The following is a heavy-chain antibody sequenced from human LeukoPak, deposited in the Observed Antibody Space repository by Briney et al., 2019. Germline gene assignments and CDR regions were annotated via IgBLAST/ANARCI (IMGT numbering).Heavy chain of an antibody. Sequence: GGSLRLSCAASGFTFSSYGMHWVRQAPGKGLEWVAVISYDGSNKYYADSVKGRFTISRDNSKNTLYLQMNSLRAEDTAVYYCARERERGYSYGYLKRGRAYFDYWGQGTLVTVSS. CDR3: ARERERGYSYGYLKRGRAYFDY. D-gene: IGHD5-18*01. CDR1: GFTFSSYG. J-gene: IGHJ4*02. CDR2: ISYDGSNK. V-gene: IGHV3-30*03.